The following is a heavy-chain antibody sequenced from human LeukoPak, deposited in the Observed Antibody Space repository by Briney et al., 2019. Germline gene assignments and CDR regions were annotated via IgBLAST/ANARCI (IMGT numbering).Heavy chain of an antibody. J-gene: IGHJ3*02. CDR1: GYSLTSYD. V-gene: IGHV1-69*13. CDR2: IIPIFGTA. D-gene: IGHD3-22*01. CDR3: ARVPPSGYYLFDI. Sequence: GASVKVSCTASGYSLTSYDINWVRQATGQGLEWMGGIIPIFGTANYAQRFQGRVTITADESTSTAYMELSSLRSEDTAVYYCARVPPSGYYLFDIWGQGTMVTVSS.